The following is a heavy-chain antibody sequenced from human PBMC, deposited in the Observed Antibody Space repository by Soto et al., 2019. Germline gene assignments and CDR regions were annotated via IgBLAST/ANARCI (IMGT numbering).Heavy chain of an antibody. Sequence: PWETLSLTCTVSGGSISSYYWSWIRQPPGKGLEWIGYIYYSGSTKYNPSLKSRVTISVDTSKNQFSLKVSSVTAADTAVYYCARDSGRMYYDSWSGYDYGMDVWGQGTTVTVSS. CDR2: IYYSGST. CDR3: ARDSGRMYYDSWSGYDYGMDV. D-gene: IGHD3-3*01. CDR1: GGSISSYY. V-gene: IGHV4-59*01. J-gene: IGHJ6*02.